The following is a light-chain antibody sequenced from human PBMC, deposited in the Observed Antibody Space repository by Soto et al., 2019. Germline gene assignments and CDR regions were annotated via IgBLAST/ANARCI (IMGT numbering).Light chain of an antibody. CDR3: QQSYSTPWT. Sequence: DIQMTQSPSSLSASVGDRVTITCRASQSISSYLNWYQQKPGKAPKLLIYAASSSQSGVPSRFSGGGSGTDFTLTISGLQPEDVATYYWQQSYSTPWTFGQGTKVDIK. J-gene: IGKJ1*01. CDR1: QSISSY. V-gene: IGKV1-39*01. CDR2: AAS.